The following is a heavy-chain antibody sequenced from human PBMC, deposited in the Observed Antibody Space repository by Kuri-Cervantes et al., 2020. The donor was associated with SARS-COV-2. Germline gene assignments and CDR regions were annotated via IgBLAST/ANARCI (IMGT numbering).Heavy chain of an antibody. CDR1: GFTFSSYA. CDR3: ARGFLEWLDY. V-gene: IGHV3-30-3*01. Sequence: LSLTCAASGFTFSSYATHWVRQAPGKGLEWVAVISYDGNNKYYADSVKGRFTISRDNSKNTLYLQMNSLRAEDTAVYYCARGFLEWLDYWGQGTLVTVSS. D-gene: IGHD3-3*01. CDR2: ISYDGNNK. J-gene: IGHJ4*02.